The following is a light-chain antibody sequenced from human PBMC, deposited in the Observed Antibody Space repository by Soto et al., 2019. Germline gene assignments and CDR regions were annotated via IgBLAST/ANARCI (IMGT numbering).Light chain of an antibody. CDR3: QQYHSYPYT. V-gene: IGKV1-5*03. CDR1: QTISTW. CDR2: KAS. J-gene: IGKJ2*01. Sequence: IPMTQSPSTLSASVGDRVTFTCRASQTISTWLAWYQQKPGEAPKLLIYKASTLEVGVPSRFSASGSGTEFTLTINTLQPADFATYYCQQYHSYPYTFGQGTKLEIE.